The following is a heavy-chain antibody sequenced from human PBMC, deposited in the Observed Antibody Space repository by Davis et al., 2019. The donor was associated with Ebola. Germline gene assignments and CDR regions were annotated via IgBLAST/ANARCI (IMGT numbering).Heavy chain of an antibody. Sequence: MPSETLSLTCAVYGGSFSGYYWSWIRQPPGKGLEWIGEINHSGSTNYNPSLKSRVTISVDTSKNQFSLKLSSVTAADTAVYYCARAALLWFREPPGPWGQGTTVTVSS. D-gene: IGHD3-10*01. V-gene: IGHV4-34*01. CDR3: ARAALLWFREPPGP. J-gene: IGHJ6*02. CDR2: INHSGST. CDR1: GGSFSGYY.